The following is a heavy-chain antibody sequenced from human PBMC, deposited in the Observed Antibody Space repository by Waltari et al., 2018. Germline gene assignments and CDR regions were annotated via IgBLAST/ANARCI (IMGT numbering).Heavy chain of an antibody. CDR2: INHSGST. V-gene: IGHV4-34*01. CDR1: GGSFRGYY. J-gene: IGHJ4*02. CDR3: ARAITTSSDY. D-gene: IGHD1-1*01. Sequence: QVQLQQWGAGLLKPSETLSLTCAVYGGSFRGYYWSWIRQPPGKGLEWIGEINHSGSTNYNPSLKSRVTISVDTSKNQFSLKLSSVTAADTAVYYCARAITTSSDYWGQGTLVTVSS.